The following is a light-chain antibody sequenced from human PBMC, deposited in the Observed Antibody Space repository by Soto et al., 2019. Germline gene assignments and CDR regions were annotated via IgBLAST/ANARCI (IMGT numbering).Light chain of an antibody. V-gene: IGLV1-47*01. J-gene: IGLJ3*02. Sequence: QSVLTQPPSASGTPGQRVTISCSGSSSNIESNYVYWYQQLPGSAPKLLIYRIDQRPSGVPDRFSGSKSGTSASLAISGLRAEDEADYYCAAWDDSLSALVFGGGTKLTVL. CDR3: AAWDDSLSALV. CDR2: RID. CDR1: SSNIESNY.